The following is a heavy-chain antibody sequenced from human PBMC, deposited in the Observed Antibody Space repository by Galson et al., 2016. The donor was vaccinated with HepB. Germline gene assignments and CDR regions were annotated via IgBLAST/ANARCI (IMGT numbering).Heavy chain of an antibody. Sequence: SLRLSCAASGFSVSYTWMSWVRQAPGKGLEWVASIKEDGTGKYYVDSVKGRFTISRDNAKNSLYLQMNSLRDEDTAMYYCAGDLTNRVAHWGQGTTVTVSS. D-gene: IGHD1-14*01. J-gene: IGHJ6*02. V-gene: IGHV3-7*03. CDR3: AGDLTNRVAH. CDR2: IKEDGTGK. CDR1: GFSVSYTW.